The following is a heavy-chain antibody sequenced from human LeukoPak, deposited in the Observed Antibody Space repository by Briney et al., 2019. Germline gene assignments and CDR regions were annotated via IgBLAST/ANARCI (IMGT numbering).Heavy chain of an antibody. D-gene: IGHD6-19*01. V-gene: IGHV6-1*01. J-gene: IGHJ4*02. CDR2: TYYRSSWKN. CDR3: ARSVAGRLDY. CDR1: GDSVTSNNAA. Sequence: SQTLSLTCALSGDSVTSNNAAWTWIRQSPPRGLEWLGRTYYRSSWKNDNAESVKSRITINADASKSQFSLQLNSVTPEDTAIYYCARSVAGRLDYWGQGTLVTVSS.